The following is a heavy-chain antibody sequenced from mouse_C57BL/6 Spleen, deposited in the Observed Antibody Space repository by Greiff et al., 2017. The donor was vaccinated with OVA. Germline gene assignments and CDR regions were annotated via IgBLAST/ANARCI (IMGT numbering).Heavy chain of an antibody. CDR1: GYTFTSYW. CDR3: ARGGYDGDYYAMDY. D-gene: IGHD2-2*01. V-gene: IGHV1-55*01. CDR2: IYPGSGST. J-gene: IGHJ4*01. Sequence: QVQLKQSGAELVKPGASVKMSCKASGYTFTSYWITWVKQRPGQGLEWIGDIYPGSGSTNYNEKFKSKATLTVDTSSSTAYMQLSSLTSEDSAVYYCARGGYDGDYYAMDYWGQGTSVTVSS.